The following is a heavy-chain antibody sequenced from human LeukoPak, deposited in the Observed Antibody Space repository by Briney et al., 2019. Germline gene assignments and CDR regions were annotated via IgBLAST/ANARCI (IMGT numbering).Heavy chain of an antibody. J-gene: IGHJ3*02. D-gene: IGHD3-22*01. CDR2: INHSGST. Sequence: SETLSLTCAVYGGSFSGYYWSWIRQPPGKGLEWMGEINHSGSTNYNPSLKSRVTISVDTSKNQFSLKLSSVTAADTAVYYCARVRLRIVVTDAFDIWGQGTMITVSS. CDR3: ARVRLRIVVTDAFDI. CDR1: GGSFSGYY. V-gene: IGHV4-34*01.